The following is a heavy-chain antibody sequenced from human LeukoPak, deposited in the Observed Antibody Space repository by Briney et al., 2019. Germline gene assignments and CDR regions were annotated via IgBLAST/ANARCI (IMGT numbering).Heavy chain of an antibody. V-gene: IGHV4-38-2*01. CDR2: IYHSGST. D-gene: IGHD2-2*01. Sequence: SETLSLTCAVSGYTISSGYYWGWIRQPPGKGLEWIGSIYHSGSTYYNPSLKSRVTISVDTSKNQFSLKLSSVTAADPAVYYCARHLYCSSTSCSFDYWGQGTLVTVSS. CDR3: ARHLYCSSTSCSFDY. J-gene: IGHJ4*02. CDR1: GYTISSGYY.